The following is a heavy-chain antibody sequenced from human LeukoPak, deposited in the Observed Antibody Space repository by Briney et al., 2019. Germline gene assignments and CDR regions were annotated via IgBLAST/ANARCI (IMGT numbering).Heavy chain of an antibody. V-gene: IGHV4-59*01. CDR1: GGSISSYY. CDR2: IYYSGST. CDR3: ARSFSTITIFGVVRNWFDP. J-gene: IGHJ5*02. D-gene: IGHD3-3*01. Sequence: SETLSLTCTVSGGSISSYYWSWIRQPPGKGLEWIGYIYYSGSTNYNPSLKSRVTISVGTSKNQFSLKLSSVTAADTAVYYCARSFSTITIFGVVRNWFDPWGQGTLVTVSS.